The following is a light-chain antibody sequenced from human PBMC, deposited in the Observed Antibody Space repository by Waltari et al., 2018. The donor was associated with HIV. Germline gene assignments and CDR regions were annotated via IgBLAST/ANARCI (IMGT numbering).Light chain of an antibody. CDR1: QDISNY. J-gene: IGKJ2*01. Sequence: DIQMTQSPSSLSASVGDRVTITCQASQDISNYLNWHQQKPGKAPKLLIYDASNLETGVPSRFSGSGSGTHFTFTINSLQPEDVATYYCQQYDNLPPYTFGQGTKLEIK. CDR3: QQYDNLPPYT. V-gene: IGKV1-33*01. CDR2: DAS.